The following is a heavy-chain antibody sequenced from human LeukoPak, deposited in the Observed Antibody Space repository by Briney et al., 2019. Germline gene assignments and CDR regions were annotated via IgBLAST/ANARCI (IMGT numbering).Heavy chain of an antibody. CDR2: MNPNSGNT. J-gene: IGHJ6*03. Sequence: VASVRVSCKASGYTFTSYDINWVRQATGQGLEWMGWMNPNSGNTGYAQKFQGRVTITRNTSISTAYMELSSLRSEDTAVYYCARRGSRGYYYYMDVWGKGTTVTVSS. CDR1: GYTFTSYD. V-gene: IGHV1-8*03. CDR3: ARRGSRGYYYYMDV. D-gene: IGHD3-10*01.